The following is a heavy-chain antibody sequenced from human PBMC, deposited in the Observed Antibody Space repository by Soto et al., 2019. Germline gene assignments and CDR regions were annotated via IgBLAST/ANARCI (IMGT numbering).Heavy chain of an antibody. D-gene: IGHD1-26*01. CDR1: GFTFSNAW. CDR2: IKSKTDGGTT. J-gene: IGHJ6*02. V-gene: IGHV3-15*01. Sequence: GGSLRLSCAASGFTFSNAWMSWVRQAPGKGLEWVGRIKSKTDGGTTDYAAPVKGRFTISRDDSKNTLYLQMNSLKTEDTALYYCTTALVGAIYYYYGMDVWGQGTTVTVSS. CDR3: TTALVGAIYYYYGMDV.